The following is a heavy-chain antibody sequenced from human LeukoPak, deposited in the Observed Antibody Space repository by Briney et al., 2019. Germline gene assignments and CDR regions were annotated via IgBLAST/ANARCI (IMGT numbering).Heavy chain of an antibody. CDR2: IYYSGST. D-gene: IGHD6-13*01. Sequence: PSETLSLTCTVSGGSISSYYWSWIRQHPGKGLEWIGYIYYSGSTYYNPSLKSRVTISVDTSKNQFSLKLSSVTAADTAVYYCARDGEQQLGSNWGQGTLVTVSS. J-gene: IGHJ4*02. V-gene: IGHV4-59*06. CDR3: ARDGEQQLGSN. CDR1: GGSISSYY.